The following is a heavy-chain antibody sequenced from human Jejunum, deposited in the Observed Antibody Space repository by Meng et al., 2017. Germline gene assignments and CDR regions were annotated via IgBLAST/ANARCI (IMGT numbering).Heavy chain of an antibody. D-gene: IGHD5-18*01. V-gene: IGHV4-34*01. J-gene: IGHJ4*02. CDR3: ARVDKVYSYGSYYFDY. Sequence: GSLRLSCGIYGGSFNSYYWSWIRQPPGKGLEWIGEINRSGSTKYNPSLKSRVTISVDTSKNQFSLKLSSVTAADTAVYYCARVDKVYSYGSYYFDYWGQGTLVTVSS. CDR1: GGSFNSYY. CDR2: INRSGST.